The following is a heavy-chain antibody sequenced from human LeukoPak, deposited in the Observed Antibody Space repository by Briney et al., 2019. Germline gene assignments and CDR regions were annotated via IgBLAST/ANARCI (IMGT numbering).Heavy chain of an antibody. CDR1: GYTFTSYA. CDR3: ASSLIEVAGTAP. CDR2: INAGNGNT. V-gene: IGHV1-3*01. J-gene: IGHJ5*02. D-gene: IGHD6-19*01. Sequence: ASVKVSCKASGYTFTSYAMHWVRQAPGQRLEWMGWINAGNGNTKYSQKFQGRVTITRDTSASTAYMEFSSLRSEDTAVYYCASSLIEVAGTAPWGQGTLVTVSS.